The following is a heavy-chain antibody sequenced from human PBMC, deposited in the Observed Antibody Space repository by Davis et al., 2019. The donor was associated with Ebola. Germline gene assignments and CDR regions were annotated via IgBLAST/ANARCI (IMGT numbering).Heavy chain of an antibody. CDR1: GGTFSTSA. J-gene: IGHJ4*02. V-gene: IGHV1-69*13. CDR2: IIPMFGIP. Sequence: SVKVSCKVSGGTFSTSAINWVRQAPGQGFEWMGGIIPMFGIPTYAQEFQGRVAISADESTNTVYMQLSSLTSKDKAVYYCASRSGDWGQGTLVTISS. CDR3: ASRSGD.